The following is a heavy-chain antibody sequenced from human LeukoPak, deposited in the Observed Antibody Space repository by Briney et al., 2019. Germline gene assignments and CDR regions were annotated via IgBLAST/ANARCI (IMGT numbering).Heavy chain of an antibody. CDR1: GGSISSGDYY. V-gene: IGHV4-61*08. CDR2: IYYSGST. J-gene: IGHJ4*02. CDR3: AREEYGDYGGGYFDY. D-gene: IGHD4-17*01. Sequence: SETLSLTCTVSGGSISSGDYYWSWIRQPPGKGLEWIGYIYYSGSTNYNPSLKSRVTISVDTSKNQFSLKLSSVTAADTAVYYCAREEYGDYGGGYFDYWGQGTLVTVSS.